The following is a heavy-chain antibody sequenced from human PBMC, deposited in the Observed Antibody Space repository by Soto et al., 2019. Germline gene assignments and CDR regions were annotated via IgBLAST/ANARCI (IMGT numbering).Heavy chain of an antibody. V-gene: IGHV1-18*01. D-gene: IGHD6-19*01. CDR2: ISAYNGNT. CDR1: GYSFTNYG. Sequence: QDQLVQSGVEVKKPGASVKVSCKASGYSFTNYGITWVRQAPGPGFEWMGWISAYNGNTNYAQKFQGRVTMTTDASTSTAYLELRSLRSDDTAVYYCARDRGVAPPVAGNTHYYYYMDVWGNGTTVTVSS. J-gene: IGHJ6*03. CDR3: ARDRGVAPPVAGNTHYYYYMDV.